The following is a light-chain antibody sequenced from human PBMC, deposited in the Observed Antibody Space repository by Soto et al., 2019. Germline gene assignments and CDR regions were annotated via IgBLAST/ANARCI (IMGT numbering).Light chain of an antibody. V-gene: IGLV1-40*01. CDR1: SSNIGAGYD. CDR3: QSYDITYVV. Sequence: QSVLTQPPSVSGAPGQRVTISCTGSSSNIGAGYDVHWYQQLPGTAPKLLIYSDTNRPSGVPDRFSGSKSGTSASLAITGLQAEDEADYYRQSYDITYVVFGGGTKLTVL. J-gene: IGLJ2*01. CDR2: SDT.